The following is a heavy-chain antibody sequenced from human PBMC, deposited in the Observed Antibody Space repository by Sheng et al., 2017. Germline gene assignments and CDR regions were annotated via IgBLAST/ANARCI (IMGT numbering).Heavy chain of an antibody. J-gene: IGHJ5*02. CDR1: GFSLNTSGVG. CDR3: AHRRGDNWNFSVWFDP. Sequence: QITLKESGPTLVKPTQTLTLTCTFSGFSLNTSGVGVGWIRQPPGKALEWLALIYWYDDKRYSPSLKSRLTITKDTSKNQVVLTMTNMDPVDTATYYCAHRRGDNWNFSVWFDPWGQGTLVTVSS. D-gene: IGHD1-7*01. V-gene: IGHV2-5*01. CDR2: IYWYDDK.